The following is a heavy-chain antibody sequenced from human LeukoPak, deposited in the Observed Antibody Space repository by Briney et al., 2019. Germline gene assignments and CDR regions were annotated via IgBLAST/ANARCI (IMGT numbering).Heavy chain of an antibody. J-gene: IGHJ3*02. Sequence: SETLSLTCAVYGGSFSGYYWSWIRQPPGKGLEWIGEINHSGSTNYNPSLKSRVTISVDTSKNQFSLKLSSVTAADTAVYYCARGLRPGSFDIWGQGTMVTVSS. V-gene: IGHV4-34*01. D-gene: IGHD3-16*01. CDR1: GGSFSGYY. CDR2: INHSGST. CDR3: ARGLRPGSFDI.